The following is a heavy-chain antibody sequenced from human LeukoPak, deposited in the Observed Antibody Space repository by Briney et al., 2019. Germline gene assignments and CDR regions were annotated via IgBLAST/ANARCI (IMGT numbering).Heavy chain of an antibody. V-gene: IGHV4-39*07. CDR3: ARFGRRPYLNWFDP. CDR2: IYYTGLS. J-gene: IGHJ5*02. D-gene: IGHD3-10*01. CDR1: GGSISSTSYF. Sequence: PWETLSLTCGVSGGSISSTSYFWGWIRQPPGKGLEWIGTIYYTGLSYYNPSLKSRVTISVDTSKNQFSLKLSSVTAADTAVYYCARFGRRPYLNWFDPWGQGTLVTVSS.